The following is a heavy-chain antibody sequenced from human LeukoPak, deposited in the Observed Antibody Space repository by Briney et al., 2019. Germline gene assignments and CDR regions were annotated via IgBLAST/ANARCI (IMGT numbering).Heavy chain of an antibody. Sequence: PGGSLRLSCAASGFTFSSYLMSWVRQTPGEGREWGANIKQDGGEKYYVDSVKGLFTIFRDTAKNSLYLQMNSLRAEDTAVYYGARYWSSTSCSIGGFRFDPWGQGTLVTVSS. CDR1: GFTFSSYL. J-gene: IGHJ5*02. CDR2: IKQDGGEK. V-gene: IGHV3-7*01. D-gene: IGHD2-2*01. CDR3: ARYWSSTSCSIGGFRFDP.